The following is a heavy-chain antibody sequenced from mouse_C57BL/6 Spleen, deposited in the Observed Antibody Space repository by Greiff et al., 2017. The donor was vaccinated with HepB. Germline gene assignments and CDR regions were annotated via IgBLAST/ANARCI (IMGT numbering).Heavy chain of an antibody. Sequence: VQLQQPGAELVRPGSSVKLSCKASGYTFTSYWMHWVKQRPIQGLEWIGNIDPSDSETHYNQKFKDKATLTVDKSSSTAYMRLSSLTSEDSAVYYCARSLITTVAHWYFDVWGTGTTVTVSS. CDR1: GYTFTSYW. CDR2: IDPSDSET. D-gene: IGHD1-1*01. V-gene: IGHV1-52*01. J-gene: IGHJ1*03. CDR3: ARSLITTVAHWYFDV.